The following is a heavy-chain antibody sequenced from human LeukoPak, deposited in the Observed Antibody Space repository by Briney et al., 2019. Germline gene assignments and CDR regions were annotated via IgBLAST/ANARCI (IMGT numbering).Heavy chain of an antibody. CDR2: IYTSGST. Sequence: PSETLSLTCTVSGGSISSYYWSWIRQPPGKGLEWIGYIYTSGSTTYNPSLKSRVTIPVDTSKNQFSLKLSSVTAADTAVYYCARLGTYYDYVWGSYRHARAFDYWGQGTLVTVSS. CDR1: GGSISSYY. J-gene: IGHJ4*02. V-gene: IGHV4-4*09. D-gene: IGHD3-16*02. CDR3: ARLGTYYDYVWGSYRHARAFDY.